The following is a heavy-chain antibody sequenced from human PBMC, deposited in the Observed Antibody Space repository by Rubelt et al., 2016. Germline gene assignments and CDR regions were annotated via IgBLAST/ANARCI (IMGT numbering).Heavy chain of an antibody. CDR3: AKEGSIADDY. J-gene: IGHJ4*02. CDR1: GFSVSSYY. V-gene: IGHV3-66*01. Sequence: GFSVSSYYINWVRQAPGKGLEWVSGIYSGGITYYADSVKGKFSISRDNSKNTLYLQMNSLRAEDTAVYYCAKEGSIADDYWGQGTLVTVSS. CDR2: IYSGGIT. D-gene: IGHD6-6*01.